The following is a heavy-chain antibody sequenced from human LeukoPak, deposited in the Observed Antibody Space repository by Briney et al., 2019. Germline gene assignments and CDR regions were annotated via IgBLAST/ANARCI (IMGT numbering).Heavy chain of an antibody. CDR2: IYPGGSDT. J-gene: IGHJ4*02. CDR3: ARTLYCSSTSCYPSEAAELDY. Sequence: GESLKIPCKGSGYSFTSYWVGWVGQMPGKGLEWMGIIYPGGSDTRYSPSFQGQVTISADKSISTAYLQWSSLKASDTAMYYCARTLYCSSTSCYPSEAAELDYWGQGTLVTVSS. D-gene: IGHD2-2*01. CDR1: GYSFTSYW. V-gene: IGHV5-51*01.